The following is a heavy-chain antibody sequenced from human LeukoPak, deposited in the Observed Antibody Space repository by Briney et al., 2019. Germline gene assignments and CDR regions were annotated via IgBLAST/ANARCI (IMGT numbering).Heavy chain of an antibody. Sequence: SETLSLTCAVYGGSFSDYYWSWIRQPPGKGLEWIGEIKHGGSTNYNPSLKSRVTISIDTSKNKFSLKLSSVTAADTALYYCARRGYSYGSLNYWGQGTLVTVSS. CDR1: GGSFSDYY. J-gene: IGHJ4*02. D-gene: IGHD5-18*01. V-gene: IGHV4-34*01. CDR2: IKHGGST. CDR3: ARRGYSYGSLNY.